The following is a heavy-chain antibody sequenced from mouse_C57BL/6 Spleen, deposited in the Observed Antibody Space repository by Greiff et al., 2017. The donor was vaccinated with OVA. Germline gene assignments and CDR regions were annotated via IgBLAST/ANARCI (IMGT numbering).Heavy chain of an antibody. D-gene: IGHD2-10*01. V-gene: IGHV1-69*01. CDR3: ARRSSYYPYAMDY. Sequence: QVQLQQSWAELVMPGASVKLSCKASGYTFTSYWMHWVKQRPGQGLEWIGEIDPSDSYTNYNQKFKGKSTLTVDKSSSTAYMQLSSLTSEDSAVYYCARRSSYYPYAMDYWGQGTSVTGSS. CDR1: GYTFTSYW. J-gene: IGHJ4*01. CDR2: IDPSDSYT.